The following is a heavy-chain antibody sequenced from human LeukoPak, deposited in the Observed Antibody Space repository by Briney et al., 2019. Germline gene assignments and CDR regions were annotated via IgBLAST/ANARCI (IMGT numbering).Heavy chain of an antibody. J-gene: IGHJ1*01. V-gene: IGHV4-38-2*02. CDR3: ARDLRTMITFGGVIVMGVGYFQH. CDR1: GYSISSGHY. CDR2: MCHSGST. Sequence: SETLSLTCAVTGYSISSGHYWGWIRQPPEKGLEWIAIMCHSGSTYYNPSVTSRVTISVDTSKNQFSLRLTSVTAADTAVYYCARDLRTMITFGGVIVMGVGYFQHWGQGTLVTVSS. D-gene: IGHD3-16*02.